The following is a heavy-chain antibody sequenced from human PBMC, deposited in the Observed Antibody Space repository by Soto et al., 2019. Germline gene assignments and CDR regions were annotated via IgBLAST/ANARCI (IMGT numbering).Heavy chain of an antibody. Sequence: QVQLQESGPRLVKPSGTLSLTCAVSGASISGTNWWSWVRQSPVKGLEWIGEIFHSGKTNYNPSLKSRVTISVDKTKNQLSLTFRSVTAADTALYYCVRDRISSWYEPSPGAFDIWGQGTMVSVSS. CDR2: IFHSGKT. CDR1: GASISGTNW. CDR3: VRDRISSWYEPSPGAFDI. J-gene: IGHJ3*02. D-gene: IGHD6-13*01. V-gene: IGHV4-4*02.